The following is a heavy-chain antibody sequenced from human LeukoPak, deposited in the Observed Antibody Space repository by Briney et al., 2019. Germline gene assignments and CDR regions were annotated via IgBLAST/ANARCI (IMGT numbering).Heavy chain of an antibody. J-gene: IGHJ5*02. CDR1: GGSFSGYH. D-gene: IGHD3-10*01. CDR3: AGDQSGDLWFGELFDP. CDR2: VNYGEST. V-gene: IGHV4-34*01. Sequence: PSETLSLTCAVFGGSFSGYHWSWIRQPPGKGLEWIGGVNYGESTNYNPSPKSRVTISVDTSKNQFSLKLTSVTAAATAVDYCAGDQSGDLWFGELFDPWGQGTLVTVSS.